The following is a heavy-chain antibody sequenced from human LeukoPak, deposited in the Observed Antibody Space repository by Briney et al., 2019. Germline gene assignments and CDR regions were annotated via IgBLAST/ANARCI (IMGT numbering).Heavy chain of an antibody. Sequence: ASVKVSCKASGGTFSSYAISWVRQAPGQGLEWMGRIIPIFGTANYAQKFQGRVTITTDESTNTAYMELSSLRSEDTAVYYCALVVAAPAMFDPWGQGTLVTVSS. CDR3: ALVVAAPAMFDP. CDR1: GGTFSSYA. V-gene: IGHV1-69*05. D-gene: IGHD2-15*01. CDR2: IIPIFGTA. J-gene: IGHJ5*02.